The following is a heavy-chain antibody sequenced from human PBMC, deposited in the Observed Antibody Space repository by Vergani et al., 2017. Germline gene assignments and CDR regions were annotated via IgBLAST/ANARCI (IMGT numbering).Heavy chain of an antibody. CDR1: GFTFSSYS. Sequence: EVQLVESGGGLVKPGGSLRLSCAASGFTFSSYSMNWVRQAPGKGLEWVSSISSSSSYIYYADSVKGRFTISRDNAKNTLYLQMNSLRAEDTAGYYCATAITKEILFDPWGQGTLVTVSS. J-gene: IGHJ5*02. V-gene: IGHV3-21*01. CDR3: ATAITKEILFDP. D-gene: IGHD3-10*01. CDR2: ISSSSSYI.